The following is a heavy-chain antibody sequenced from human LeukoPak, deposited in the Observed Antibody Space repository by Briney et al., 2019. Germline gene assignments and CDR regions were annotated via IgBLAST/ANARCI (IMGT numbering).Heavy chain of an antibody. CDR2: ISAYNGNT. J-gene: IGHJ6*03. CDR1: GYTFTSYG. V-gene: IGHV1-18*01. Sequence: ASVKVSCKASGYTFTSYGISWVRQAPGQGLEWMGWISAYNGNTNYAQKLQGRVTMTTDTSTSTAYMELRSLRSDDTAVYYCARDTRRIAVAVSGYYYYMDVWGKGTTVTVSS. CDR3: ARDTRRIAVAVSGYYYYMDV. D-gene: IGHD6-19*01.